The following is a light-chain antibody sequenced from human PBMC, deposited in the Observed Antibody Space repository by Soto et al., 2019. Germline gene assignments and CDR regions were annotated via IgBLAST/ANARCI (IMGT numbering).Light chain of an antibody. J-gene: IGKJ4*01. CDR2: DTS. CDR1: QSVSSY. Sequence: EVVLTQSPAILSLSPGESASLSCRASQSVSSYLAWYQQKPGQAPRLLIYDTSNRATGIPARFSGSGSGTDFTLTLSRLEPEDFAVYYCQQRSSWPPTFGGGTKVEIK. CDR3: QQRSSWPPT. V-gene: IGKV3-11*01.